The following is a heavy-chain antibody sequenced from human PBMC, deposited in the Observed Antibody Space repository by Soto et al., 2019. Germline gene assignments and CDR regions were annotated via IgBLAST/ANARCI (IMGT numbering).Heavy chain of an antibody. V-gene: IGHV3-9*01. CDR2: ISWNSGSI. CDR1: GFTFDDYA. D-gene: IGHD2-15*01. CDR3: AKDLVYCSGGSCSDY. J-gene: IGHJ4*02. Sequence: PGGSLRLSCAASGFTFDDYAMHWVRQAPGKGLEWVSGISWNSGSIGYADSVKGRFTISRDNAKNSLYLQMNSLRAEDTAVYYCAKDLVYCSGGSCSDYWGQGTLVTVSS.